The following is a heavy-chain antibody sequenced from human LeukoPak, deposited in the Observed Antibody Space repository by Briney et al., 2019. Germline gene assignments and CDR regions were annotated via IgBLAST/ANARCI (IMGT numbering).Heavy chain of an antibody. CDR3: AMSPSSSWYSAPLNY. CDR1: GYTFTSYG. Sequence: ASVKVSCKASGYTFTSYGISWVRQAPGQGLEWMGWISAYNGNTNYAQKLQGRVTMTTDTSTSTAYMELRSLRSDDTAVYCCAMSPSSSWYSAPLNYWGQGTLVTVSS. V-gene: IGHV1-18*01. D-gene: IGHD6-13*01. CDR2: ISAYNGNT. J-gene: IGHJ4*02.